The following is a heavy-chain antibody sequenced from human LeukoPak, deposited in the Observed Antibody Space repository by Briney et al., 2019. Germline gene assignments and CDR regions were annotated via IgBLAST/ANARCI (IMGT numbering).Heavy chain of an antibody. D-gene: IGHD5-12*01. CDR2: ISYDGSNK. CDR3: AKDGYGDYDYPDY. V-gene: IGHV3-30*18. CDR1: GFTSSSYG. J-gene: IGHJ4*02. Sequence: GRSLRLSCAASGFTSSSYGMHWVRQAPGKGLEWVAVISYDGSNKYYADSVKGRFTISRDNSKNTLYLQMNSLRAEDTAVYYCAKDGYGDYDYPDYWGQGTLVTVSS.